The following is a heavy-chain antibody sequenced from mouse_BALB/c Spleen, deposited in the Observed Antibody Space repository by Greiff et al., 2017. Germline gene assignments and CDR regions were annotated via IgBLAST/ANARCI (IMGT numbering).Heavy chain of an antibody. D-gene: IGHD2-14*01. V-gene: IGHV1-69*02. CDR3: ARNYRYDVPYAMDY. CDR1: GYTFTSYW. Sequence: QVQLKQPGAELVKPGASVKLSCKASGYTFTSYWMHWVKQRPGQGLEWIGEIDPSDSYTNYNQKFKGKATLTVDKSSSTAYMQLSSLTSEDSAVYYCARNYRYDVPYAMDYWGQGTSVTVSS. J-gene: IGHJ4*01. CDR2: IDPSDSYT.